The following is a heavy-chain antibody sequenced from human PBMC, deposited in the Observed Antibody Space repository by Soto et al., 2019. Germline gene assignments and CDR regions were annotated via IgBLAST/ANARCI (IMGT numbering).Heavy chain of an antibody. Sequence: QVQLQQWGAGLLKPSETLSLTCAVYGGSFSGYYWSWIRQPPGKGLEWIGEINHSGSTNYNPSLKSRVTISVDTSKNQFSLKLSSVTVADTAVYYCARGGGSSGWYYFDYWGQGTLVTVSS. CDR2: INHSGST. D-gene: IGHD6-19*01. CDR1: GGSFSGYY. J-gene: IGHJ4*02. CDR3: ARGGGSSGWYYFDY. V-gene: IGHV4-34*01.